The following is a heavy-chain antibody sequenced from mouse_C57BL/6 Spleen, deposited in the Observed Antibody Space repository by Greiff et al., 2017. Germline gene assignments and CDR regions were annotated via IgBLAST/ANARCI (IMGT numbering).Heavy chain of an antibody. CDR3: ARERYGSSYGYFDV. V-gene: IGHV1-18*01. J-gene: IGHJ1*03. D-gene: IGHD1-1*01. CDR1: GYTFTDYN. CDR2: INPNNGGT. Sequence: VQLQQSGPELVKPGASVKIPCKASGYTFTDYNMDWVKQSHGKSLEWIGDINPNNGGTIYNQKFTGKATLTVDKSSSTASMELHSLTSEDTAVDYYARERYGSSYGYFDVWGTGTTVTVSA.